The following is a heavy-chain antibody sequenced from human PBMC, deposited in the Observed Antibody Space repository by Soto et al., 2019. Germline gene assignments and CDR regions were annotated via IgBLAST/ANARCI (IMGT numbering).Heavy chain of an antibody. J-gene: IGHJ3*02. D-gene: IGHD2-15*01. V-gene: IGHV3-15*07. Sequence: EVQXVXSGGGLVKPXGSLRLSCATSGFSFKDAWMNWLRQAPGKGLEWVGQIKSKTDGGTVDYAAPVXTXXXXXXXXXXXXXXXXXXXLXXXXTAVXYCXTVEWGYEAIWG. CDR3: XTVEWGYEAI. CDR1: GFSFKDAW. CDR2: IKSKTDGGTV.